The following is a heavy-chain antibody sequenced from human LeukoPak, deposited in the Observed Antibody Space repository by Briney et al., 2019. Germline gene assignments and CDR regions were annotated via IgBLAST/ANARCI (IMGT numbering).Heavy chain of an antibody. J-gene: IGHJ4*02. D-gene: IGHD5-18*01. Sequence: SETLSLTCAISGDSVSTSSATWNWIRQSPSRGPEWLGRTYYKSKWHSDYAVSVKSRIILNTDTSKNQFSLQLNSVTPEDTAVYFCTRGLDTAIAHWGQGTLVTVSS. CDR2: TYYKSKWHS. CDR1: GDSVSTSSAT. V-gene: IGHV6-1*01. CDR3: TRGLDTAIAH.